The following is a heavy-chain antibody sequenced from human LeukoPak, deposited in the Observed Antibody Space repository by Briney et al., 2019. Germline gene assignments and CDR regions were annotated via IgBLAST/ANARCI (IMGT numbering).Heavy chain of an antibody. CDR3: AKTKQLLWLLGAPDY. CDR1: GFTFSSYA. D-gene: IGHD3-10*01. V-gene: IGHV3-23*01. Sequence: GGSLRLSCAASGFTFSSYAMSWVRQAPGKGLEWVSAISGSGGSAYYADSVKGRFTISRDNSKNTLYLQMNSLRAEDTAVYYCAKTKQLLWLLGAPDYWGQGTLVTVSS. CDR2: ISGSGGSA. J-gene: IGHJ4*02.